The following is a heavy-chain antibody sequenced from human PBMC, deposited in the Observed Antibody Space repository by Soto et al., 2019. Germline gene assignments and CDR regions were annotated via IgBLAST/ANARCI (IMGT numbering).Heavy chain of an antibody. J-gene: IGHJ6*02. V-gene: IGHV3-30-3*01. D-gene: IGHD2-15*01. CDR3: ARDLYCSGGSCFSYGMDV. CDR2: ISYDGSNK. CDR1: GFNFSSYA. Sequence: PGGSLRLSCAASGFNFSSYAMHWVRQAPGKGLEWVAVISYDGSNKYYADSVKGRFTISRDNSKNTLYLQMNSLRAEDTAVYYCARDLYCSGGSCFSYGMDVWGQGTTVTVSS.